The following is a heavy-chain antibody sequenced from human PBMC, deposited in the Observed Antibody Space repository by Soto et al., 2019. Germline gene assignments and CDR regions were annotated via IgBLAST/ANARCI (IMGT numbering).Heavy chain of an antibody. V-gene: IGHV4-30-4*01. J-gene: IGHJ5*01. CDR3: ARRGRFGWFDP. Sequence: PSETLSLTCTVSGGSISSGDYYWNLIRQPPGKGLEWIGYIYYSGSTYYNPSLKSRVTISVDTSKNQFSLKLSSVTAADTAVYYCARRGRFGWFDPWGQGTLVTVSS. CDR2: IYYSGST. CDR1: GGSISSGDYY. D-gene: IGHD3-16*01.